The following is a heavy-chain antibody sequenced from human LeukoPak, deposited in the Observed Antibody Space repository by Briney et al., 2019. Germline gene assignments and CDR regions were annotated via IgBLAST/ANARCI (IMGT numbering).Heavy chain of an antibody. CDR2: IYYSGST. CDR1: GGSTSSGTYY. Sequence: PSETLSLTCTVSGGSTSSGTYYWGWIRQPPGKGLEWIGSIYYSGSTYYSPSLKSRVTISVDTSKNQFSLKMTSVTAADTAVYYCGRAPDFWGQGTLVTVSS. CDR3: GRAPDF. V-gene: IGHV4-39*07. J-gene: IGHJ4*02.